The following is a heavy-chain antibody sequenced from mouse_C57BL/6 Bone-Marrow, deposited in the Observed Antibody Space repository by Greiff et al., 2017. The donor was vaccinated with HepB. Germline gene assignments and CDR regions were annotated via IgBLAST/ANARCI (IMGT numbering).Heavy chain of an antibody. V-gene: IGHV5-17*01. Sequence: EVHLVESGGGLVKPGGSLKLSCAASGFTFSDYGMHWVRQAPEKGLEWVAYISSGSSTIYYADTVKGRFTISRDNAKNTLFLQMTSLRSEDTAMYYCAKTAQATGAMDYWGQGTSVTVSS. D-gene: IGHD3-2*02. CDR3: AKTAQATGAMDY. CDR1: GFTFSDYG. J-gene: IGHJ4*01. CDR2: ISSGSSTI.